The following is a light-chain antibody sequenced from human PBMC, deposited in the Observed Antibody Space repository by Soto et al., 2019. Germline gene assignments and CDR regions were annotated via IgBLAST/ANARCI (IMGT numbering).Light chain of an antibody. CDR1: QSVRTH. V-gene: IGKV3-15*01. CDR2: GAS. J-gene: IGKJ2*01. CDR3: QQYSDWPPYT. Sequence: EIMMTQSPATLSVSPGESATLSCGASQSVRTHLAWYQQKPGQAPRLLIHGASTRATGVPDRFRGSGSGTQFTLTISSLQSEDFAVYYCQQYSDWPPYTFGQGTKVEIK.